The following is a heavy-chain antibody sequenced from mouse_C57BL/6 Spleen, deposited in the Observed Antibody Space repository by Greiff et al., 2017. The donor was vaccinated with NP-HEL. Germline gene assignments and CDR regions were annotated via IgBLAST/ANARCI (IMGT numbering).Heavy chain of an antibody. Sequence: QVQLQQPGAELVKPGASVKLSCKASGYTFTSYWMHWVKQRPGQGLEWIGMIHPNSGSTNDNEKFKSKATLTVDKSSSTAYMQLSSLTSEDSAVYYCARTGTYYFDYWGQGTTLTVSS. CDR1: GYTFTSYW. D-gene: IGHD4-1*01. V-gene: IGHV1-64*01. CDR2: IHPNSGST. CDR3: ARTGTYYFDY. J-gene: IGHJ2*01.